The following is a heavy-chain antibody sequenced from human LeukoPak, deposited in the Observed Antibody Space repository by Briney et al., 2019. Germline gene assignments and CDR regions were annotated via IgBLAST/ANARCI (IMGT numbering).Heavy chain of an antibody. Sequence: GGSLRLSCAASGFTFSSYWMSWVRQAPGKGLEWVANIKQDGSEKTYVDSVKGRFTISRDNAKNSLYLQMNSLRAEDTAVYYCARDRWAILTGSENYYFFGMDVWGQGTTVTVSS. V-gene: IGHV3-7*01. CDR3: ARDRWAILTGSENYYFFGMDV. J-gene: IGHJ6*02. D-gene: IGHD3-9*01. CDR1: GFTFSSYW. CDR2: IKQDGSEK.